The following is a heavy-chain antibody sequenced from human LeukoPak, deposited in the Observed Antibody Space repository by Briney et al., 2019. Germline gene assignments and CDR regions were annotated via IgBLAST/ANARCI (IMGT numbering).Heavy chain of an antibody. CDR2: ISENGAGT. J-gene: IGHJ4*02. Sequence: PGASLRLSCAASGFTFSTYPMSWVRQARGKGLEWVSSISENGAGTYYADSAKGRFTISRDNSRNTMYLQMHSLRVGDTAVYYCASQGTGYHSVWGQGTLVTVSS. V-gene: IGHV3-23*01. D-gene: IGHD3/OR15-3a*01. CDR3: ASQGTGYHSV. CDR1: GFTFSTYP.